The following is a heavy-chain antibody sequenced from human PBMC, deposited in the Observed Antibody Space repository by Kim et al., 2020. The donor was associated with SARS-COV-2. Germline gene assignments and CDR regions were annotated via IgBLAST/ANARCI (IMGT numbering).Heavy chain of an antibody. J-gene: IGHJ4*02. CDR3: ARHFRGTSMRFLGLFQFDY. Sequence: SETLSLTCTVSGASISSSGYYWGWIRQPPGKGLEWIGSVYYTGSTYYNPSLKSRVTISVDTSKNQFSLKLSSVIAADTAVYYCARHFRGTSMRFLGLFQFDYWGQGTLVTVSS. V-gene: IGHV4-39*01. CDR1: GASISSSGYY. D-gene: IGHD2-2*01. CDR2: VYYTGST.